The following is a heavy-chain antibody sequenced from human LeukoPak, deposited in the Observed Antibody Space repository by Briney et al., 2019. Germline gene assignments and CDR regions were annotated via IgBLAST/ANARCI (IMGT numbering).Heavy chain of an antibody. CDR1: GLTFSNAW. CDR2: IKSKTAGGAT. V-gene: IGHV3-15*01. D-gene: IGHD3-10*01. Sequence: GGSLRLSREASGLTFSNAWMTWVRQTPGKGLEWVGRIKSKTAGGATGYAAPVKGRFTISRDDSEKTAFLQMNSLQSEDTAVYFCYSSGRGPWGQGTLVIVSS. J-gene: IGHJ5*02. CDR3: YSSGRGP.